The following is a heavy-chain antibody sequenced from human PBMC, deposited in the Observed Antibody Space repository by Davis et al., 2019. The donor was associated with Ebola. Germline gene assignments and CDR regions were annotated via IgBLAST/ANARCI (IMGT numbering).Heavy chain of an antibody. D-gene: IGHD1-26*01. V-gene: IGHV3-30-3*01. J-gene: IGHJ6*04. CDR1: GFTFSYYA. CDR2: ISYDGSNE. CDR3: ARGVRVGGVEYYGMDV. Sequence: GESLKISCAASGFTFSYYAMDWVRQAPGKGLEWVALISYDGSNEHNADSVKGRFTISRDNSKNTLYLQMNSLRAEDTAVYYCARGVRVGGVEYYGMDVWGKGNTVTVSS.